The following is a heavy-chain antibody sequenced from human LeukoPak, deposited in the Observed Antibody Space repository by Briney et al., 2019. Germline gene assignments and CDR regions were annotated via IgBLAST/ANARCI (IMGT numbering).Heavy chain of an antibody. Sequence: GGSLRLSCAASGFTFSSYAMHWVRQAPGKGLEWVSAISGSGGSTYYADSVKGRFTISRDNSKNTLYLQMNSLRAEDTAVYYCAKGYCSSTSCHSYYYYMDVWGKGTTVTVSS. CDR2: ISGSGGST. J-gene: IGHJ6*03. CDR1: GFTFSSYA. V-gene: IGHV3-23*01. CDR3: AKGYCSSTSCHSYYYYMDV. D-gene: IGHD2-2*01.